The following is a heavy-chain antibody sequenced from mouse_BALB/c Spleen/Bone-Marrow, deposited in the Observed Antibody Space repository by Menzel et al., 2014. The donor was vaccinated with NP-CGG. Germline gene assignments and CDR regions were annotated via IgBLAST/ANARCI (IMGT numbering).Heavy chain of an antibody. CDR1: GYTFTEYT. D-gene: IGHD1-2*01. V-gene: IGHV1-18*01. Sequence: EVKLVESGPELVKPGASVKISCKTSGYTFTEYTMHWVKQSHGKSLEWIGGINPNNGGTSYNQKFKGKATLTVDKSFSTAYMELRSLTSEDSAVYYCARKDYGYNYAMDYWGQGTSVTVSS. J-gene: IGHJ4*01. CDR3: ARKDYGYNYAMDY. CDR2: INPNNGGT.